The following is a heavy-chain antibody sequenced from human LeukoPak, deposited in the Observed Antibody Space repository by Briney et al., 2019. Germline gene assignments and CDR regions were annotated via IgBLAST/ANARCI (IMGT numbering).Heavy chain of an antibody. V-gene: IGHV1-46*01. CDR2: INPSVGST. CDR3: ARRRGEDGMDV. CDR1: GCSFTNYY. J-gene: IGHJ6*04. Sequence: ASVKVSCKASGCSFTNYYMHWVRQAPGQGLEWMGIINPSVGSTSYTQKFQGRVTMTRDTSTSTVYLELSRLTSEDTAVYYWARRRGEDGMDVWGKGTTVTVSS. D-gene: IGHD3-16*01.